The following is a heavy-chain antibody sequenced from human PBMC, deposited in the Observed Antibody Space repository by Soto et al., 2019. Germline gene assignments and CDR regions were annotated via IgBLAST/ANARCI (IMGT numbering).Heavy chain of an antibody. CDR1: SDSISSYY. Sequence: QAQLQESGPGLVKPSETLSLTCTVSSDSISSYYWSRIRQPPGKRLEWIGYISYSGSTDYNPSLKSRVTISGDTSKNQFSLKVSSVTAADTAVYYCARGTSWQLPFDYWGQGTLVTVSS. CDR3: ARGTSWQLPFDY. CDR2: ISYSGST. V-gene: IGHV4-59*01. J-gene: IGHJ4*02. D-gene: IGHD6-13*01.